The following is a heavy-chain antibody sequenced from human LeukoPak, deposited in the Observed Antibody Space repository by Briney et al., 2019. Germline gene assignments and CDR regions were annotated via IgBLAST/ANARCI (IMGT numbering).Heavy chain of an antibody. CDR1: GFTVSSNY. J-gene: IGHJ3*02. Sequence: GGSLRLSCAASGFTVSSNYMSWVRQAPGKGLEWVSVIYSGGSTYYADSVKGRFTISRDNAKNSLYLQMNSLRAEDTAVYYCARVGLMYAFDIWGQGTMVTVSS. D-gene: IGHD2-8*01. CDR3: ARVGLMYAFDI. CDR2: IYSGGST. V-gene: IGHV3-66*01.